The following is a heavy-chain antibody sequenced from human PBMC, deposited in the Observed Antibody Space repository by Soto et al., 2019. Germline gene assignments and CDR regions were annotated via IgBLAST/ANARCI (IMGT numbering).Heavy chain of an antibody. CDR3: ARVGSYHSTAFDI. CDR2: IYYSGST. D-gene: IGHD3-10*01. V-gene: IGHV4-31*03. CDR1: GVSIISGGYY. J-gene: IGHJ3*02. Sequence: SETLSLTCTVSGVSIISGGYYWSRIRQHPGKGLEWIGNIYYSGSTYYNPSLKSRVTISVDTSKNQLSLKLSSVTAADTAAYYCARVGSYHSTAFDIWGQGTMVTVSS.